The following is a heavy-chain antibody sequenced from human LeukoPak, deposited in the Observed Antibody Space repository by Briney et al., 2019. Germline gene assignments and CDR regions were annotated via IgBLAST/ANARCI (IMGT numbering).Heavy chain of an antibody. D-gene: IGHD2-21*01. V-gene: IGHV3-74*01. J-gene: IGHJ4*02. CDR1: GFTFSSYY. Sequence: GGSLRLSCTASGFTFSSYYMYWVRRAPGKGLVWVSRINPDGTDTHYVDSVTGRFTISRDNAKNTLYLQMDGLRVEDTALYYCAKLPERATPISFWGQGTLVTVSS. CDR3: AKLPERATPISF. CDR2: INPDGTDT.